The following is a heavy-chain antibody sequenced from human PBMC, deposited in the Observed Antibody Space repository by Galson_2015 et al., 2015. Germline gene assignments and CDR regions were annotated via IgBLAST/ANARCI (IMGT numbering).Heavy chain of an antibody. CDR3: ARDMENIVVVPAAIYGMDV. V-gene: IGHV1-46*01. J-gene: IGHJ6*02. Sequence: SVKVSCKASGYTFTSYYMHWVRQAPGQGLEWMGIINPSGGSTSYAQKFQGRVTMTRDTSTSTVYMELSSLRSEDTAVYYCARDMENIVVVPAAIYGMDVWGQGTTVTVSS. CDR2: INPSGGST. D-gene: IGHD2-2*02. CDR1: GYTFTSYY.